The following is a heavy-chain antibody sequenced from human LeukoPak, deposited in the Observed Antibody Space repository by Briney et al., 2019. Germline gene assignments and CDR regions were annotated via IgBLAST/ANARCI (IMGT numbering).Heavy chain of an antibody. CDR2: IWSDGIKT. CDR3: ARDCDTNSRYSWFDP. V-gene: IGHV3-33*01. D-gene: IGHD6-13*01. CDR1: GFTFSSIG. J-gene: IGHJ5*02. Sequence: GGSLRLSCAASGFTFSSIGIHWVRQAPGKGLEWVAVIWSDGIKTYYGDSVKGRFTISRDTSRDTVYLQMNSLRAEDTAVYYCARDCDTNSRYSWFDPWGQGTLVTVSS.